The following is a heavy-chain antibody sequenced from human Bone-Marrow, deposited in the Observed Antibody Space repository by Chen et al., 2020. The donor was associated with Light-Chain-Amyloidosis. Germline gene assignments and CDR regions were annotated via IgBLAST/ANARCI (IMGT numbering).Heavy chain of an antibody. CDR2: IGYDGNKT. CDR3: AKDQKYGDAAYFYYYGMDV. Sequence: QVQLVESGGGVVQPGRSLRLSCEASGFTFSYHGMHWVRQAPGKGLEWVAVIGYDGNKTYYADPVKGRFTTSRDNSKNTLYLQMNSLRPEDTAVYYCAKDQKYGDAAYFYYYGMDVWGQGTTVTVSS. D-gene: IGHD2-21*02. CDR1: GFTFSYHG. J-gene: IGHJ6*02. V-gene: IGHV3-30*18.